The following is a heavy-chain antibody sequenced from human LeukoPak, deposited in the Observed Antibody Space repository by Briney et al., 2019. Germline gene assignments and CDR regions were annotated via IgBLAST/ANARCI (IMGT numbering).Heavy chain of an antibody. J-gene: IGHJ6*02. V-gene: IGHV1-69*04. CDR2: IIPILGIA. D-gene: IGHD3-10*01. Sequence: ASVKVSCKASGGTFSSYAISWVRQAPGQGLEWMGRIIPILGIANYAQKFQGRVTITADKSTSTAYMELSSLRSEDTAVYYCASRHWFGVYYYYGMDVWGQGTTVTVSS. CDR1: GGTFSSYA. CDR3: ASRHWFGVYYYYGMDV.